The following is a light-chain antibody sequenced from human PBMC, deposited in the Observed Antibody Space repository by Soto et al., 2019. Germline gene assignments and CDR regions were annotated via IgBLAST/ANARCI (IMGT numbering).Light chain of an antibody. CDR1: QGISNY. J-gene: IGKJ5*01. CDR2: DAS. CDR3: QQYDTLLA. V-gene: IGKV1-33*01. Sequence: IQVTQSPSSLSASVGPRLTITCQASQGISNYLNWYQQKPGKAPKLLIYDASNLETGVPSRFSGSGSGTEFTFTISSLQPEDIATYYCQQYDTLLAFGQGTRLEIK.